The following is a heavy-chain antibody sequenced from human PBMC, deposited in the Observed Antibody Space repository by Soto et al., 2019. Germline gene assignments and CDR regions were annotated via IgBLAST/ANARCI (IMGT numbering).Heavy chain of an antibody. J-gene: IGHJ5*02. CDR2: INHSGST. CDR1: GGSFSGYY. CDR3: ARGTGVVVALRIDP. V-gene: IGHV4-34*01. D-gene: IGHD2-15*01. Sequence: QVQLQQWGAGLLKPSETLSLTCAVYGGSFSGYYWSWIRQPPGKGLEWIGEINHSGSTNYNPSLKSRVAISVETSKNQFSLKLSSVTAADTAVYYCARGTGVVVALRIDPWGQGTLVTVSS.